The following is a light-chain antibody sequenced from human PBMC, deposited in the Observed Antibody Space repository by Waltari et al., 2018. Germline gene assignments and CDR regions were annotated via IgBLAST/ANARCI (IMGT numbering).Light chain of an antibody. CDR1: QSVHSNY. J-gene: IGKJ4*01. Sequence: EIVLTQSPGTLSLSPGERATLSCRASQSVHSNYLAWYQQRPGQAPRLLIYGASSRATGIPDRFSGSGSGTDFILTISRLEPEDVAVFYCQQYGNSPLTFGGGTKVEIK. V-gene: IGKV3-20*01. CDR2: GAS. CDR3: QQYGNSPLT.